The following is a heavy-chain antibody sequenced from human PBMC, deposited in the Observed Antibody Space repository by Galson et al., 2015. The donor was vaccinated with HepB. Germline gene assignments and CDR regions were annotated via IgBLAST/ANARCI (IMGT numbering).Heavy chain of an antibody. J-gene: IGHJ6*02. CDR2: ISAYNGNT. V-gene: IGHV1-18*01. CDR3: ASTVAGPYYYYGMDV. D-gene: IGHD6-19*01. Sequence: SVKVSCKASGYTFTSYGISWVRQAPGQGLEWMGWISAYNGNTNYAQKLQGRVTMTTDTSTSTAYMELRSLRSDDTAVYYCASTVAGPYYYYGMDVWGQGTTVTVSS. CDR1: GYTFTSYG.